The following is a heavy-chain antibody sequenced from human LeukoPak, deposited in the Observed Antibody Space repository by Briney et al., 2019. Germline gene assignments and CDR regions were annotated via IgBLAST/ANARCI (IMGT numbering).Heavy chain of an antibody. J-gene: IGHJ6*02. Sequence: SETLSLTCTVSGGSISSYYWSWIRQPPGKGLDWIGYIYYSGSTNYNPSLKSRVTISVDTSKNQSSLKVSSVTAADTAVYYCARVMLGPNEFYYYGMDVWGQGTTVTVSS. CDR2: IYYSGST. CDR3: ARVMLGPNEFYYYGMDV. CDR1: GGSISSYY. D-gene: IGHD2-8*01. V-gene: IGHV4-59*01.